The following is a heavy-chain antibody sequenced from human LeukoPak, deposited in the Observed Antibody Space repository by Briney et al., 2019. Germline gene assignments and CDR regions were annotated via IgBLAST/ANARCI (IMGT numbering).Heavy chain of an antibody. CDR3: ARSPAYNFYYFDY. V-gene: IGHV3-21*01. CDR1: GFTFSSYS. Sequence: GGPLRLSCAASGFTFSSYSMNWVRKAPGKGLEWVSSISSSSSYIYYADSVKGRFTISRDNAKNSLYLQMNSLRAEDTAVYYCARSPAYNFYYFDYWGQGTLVTVSS. J-gene: IGHJ4*02. CDR2: ISSSSSYI. D-gene: IGHD2-2*01.